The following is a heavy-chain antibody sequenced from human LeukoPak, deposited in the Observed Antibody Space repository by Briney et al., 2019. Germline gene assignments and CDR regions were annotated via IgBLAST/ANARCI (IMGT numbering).Heavy chain of an antibody. Sequence: GGSLTLSCAASGFTVSSNYMSWVRQAPGKGLEWVSVIYGGGSTHYADSVKGRFTISRDNSKNTLYLQMNSLRAGDTAVYYCARDPTSRGWYYFDYWGQGTVDTVSS. D-gene: IGHD2-15*01. V-gene: IGHV3-66*01. CDR1: GFTVSSNY. CDR3: ARDPTSRGWYYFDY. CDR2: IYGGGST. J-gene: IGHJ4*02.